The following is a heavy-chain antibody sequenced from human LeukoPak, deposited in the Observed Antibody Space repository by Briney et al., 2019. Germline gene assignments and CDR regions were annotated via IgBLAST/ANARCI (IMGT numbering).Heavy chain of an antibody. CDR3: ARNTIFHP. CDR2: ISSSDSTT. V-gene: IGHV3-48*02. Sequence: GGSLRHFCAASGFTFSNYIINWVGQTPGKGLEWISYISSSDSTTYYTDSVRGRFTISRDNAKSSLYLLMNSLRDEDTGIYYCARNTIFHPCGQGNLVTVSS. J-gene: IGHJ5*02. D-gene: IGHD3-9*01. CDR1: GFTFSNYI.